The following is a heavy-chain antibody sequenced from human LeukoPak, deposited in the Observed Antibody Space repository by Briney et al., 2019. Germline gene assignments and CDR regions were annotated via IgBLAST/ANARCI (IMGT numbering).Heavy chain of an antibody. CDR3: ARDGSRGNLVTAPDY. V-gene: IGHV3-7*01. CDR1: GFTFSSYW. Sequence: GGSLRLSCAASGFTFSSYWMSWVRQAPGKGLEWVANIKQDGSEKYYVDSVKGRFTISRDNAKNSLYLQMNSLGAEDTAVYYCARDGSRGNLVTAPDYWGQGTLVTVSS. D-gene: IGHD2-21*02. J-gene: IGHJ4*02. CDR2: IKQDGSEK.